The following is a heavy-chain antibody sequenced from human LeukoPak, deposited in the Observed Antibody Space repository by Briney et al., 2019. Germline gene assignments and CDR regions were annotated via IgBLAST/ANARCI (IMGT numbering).Heavy chain of an antibody. CDR1: GFTFDDYA. J-gene: IGHJ4*02. CDR3: AKGPDYDILTPIDY. Sequence: GGSLRLSCVASGFTFDDYAMHWVRQAPGTGLEWVSGISWYSGRRVYADSVEGRFTISRDNAKTSLYVQMNSLRAEDMALYYCAKGPDYDILTPIDYWGQGTLVTASS. CDR2: ISWYSGRR. D-gene: IGHD3-9*01. V-gene: IGHV3-9*03.